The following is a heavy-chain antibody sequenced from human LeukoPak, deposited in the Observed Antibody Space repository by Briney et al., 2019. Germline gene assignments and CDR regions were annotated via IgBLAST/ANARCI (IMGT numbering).Heavy chain of an antibody. Sequence: ASVKVSCKASGYTFTGYYMHWVRQAPGQGLEWMGWIHPNGGDTNYAQKFQGRVTMTRDTSISTAYMELSRLRSDDTAVYYCAKSPTGSGAGAADYWGQGTLVSVSS. V-gene: IGHV1-2*02. CDR3: AKSPTGSGAGAADY. CDR1: GYTFTGYY. CDR2: IHPNGGDT. J-gene: IGHJ4*02. D-gene: IGHD6-13*01.